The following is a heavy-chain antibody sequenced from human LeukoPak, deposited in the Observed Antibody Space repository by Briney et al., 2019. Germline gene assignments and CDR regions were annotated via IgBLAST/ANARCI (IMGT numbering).Heavy chain of an antibody. Sequence: GRSLSLACAASGFTFSSYGMHWVRQAPGKGLEWVAVISYDGSNKYYADSVKGRFTISRDNSKNTLYLQMNSLRAEDTAVYYCANGDYSYFDYWGQGTLVTVSS. CDR2: ISYDGSNK. CDR3: ANGDYSYFDY. J-gene: IGHJ4*02. V-gene: IGHV3-30*18. CDR1: GFTFSSYG. D-gene: IGHD4-17*01.